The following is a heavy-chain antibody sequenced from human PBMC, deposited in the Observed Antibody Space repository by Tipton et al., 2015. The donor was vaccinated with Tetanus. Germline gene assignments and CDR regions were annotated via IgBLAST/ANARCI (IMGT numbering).Heavy chain of an antibody. V-gene: IGHV4-59*01. Sequence: TLSLTCTVSGGSISSYYWTWIRQPPGRGLEWIGYVHYSGSTNCSPSLRSRVTLSVDTSKNQFSLKLSSVTAADTAVYYCARIGWLQQNKPAFDIWGQGTVVTVSS. CDR1: GGSISSYY. J-gene: IGHJ3*02. CDR3: ARIGWLQQNKPAFDI. D-gene: IGHD6-19*01. CDR2: VHYSGST.